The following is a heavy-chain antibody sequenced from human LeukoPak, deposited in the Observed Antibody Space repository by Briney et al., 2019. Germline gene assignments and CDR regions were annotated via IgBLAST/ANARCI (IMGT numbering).Heavy chain of an antibody. Sequence: SVKVSCKASGGTFSSYAISWVRQVPGQGLEWMGGIIPIFGTANYAQKFQGRVTITTDESTSTAYMELSSLRSEDTAVYYCARGPLTAMVTFYFDYWGQGTLVTVSS. CDR1: GGTFSSYA. CDR3: ARGPLTAMVTFYFDY. V-gene: IGHV1-69*05. CDR2: IIPIFGTA. D-gene: IGHD5-18*01. J-gene: IGHJ4*02.